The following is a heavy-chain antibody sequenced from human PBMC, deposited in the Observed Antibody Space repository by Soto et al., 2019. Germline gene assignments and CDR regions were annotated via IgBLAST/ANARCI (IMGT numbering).Heavy chain of an antibody. CDR1: GGTFSSYA. V-gene: IGHV1-69*13. D-gene: IGHD5-12*01. J-gene: IGHJ4*02. CDR2: IIPIFGTA. Sequence: SVKVSCKASGGTFSSYAISWVRQAPGQGLEWMGGIIPIFGTANYAQKFQGRVTITADESTSTAYMELSSLRSEDTAVYYCARDGDGYNYRRFDYWGQGTLVTVSS. CDR3: ARDGDGYNYRRFDY.